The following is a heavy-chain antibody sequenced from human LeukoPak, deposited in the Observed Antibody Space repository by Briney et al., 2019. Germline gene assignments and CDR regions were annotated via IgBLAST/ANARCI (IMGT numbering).Heavy chain of an antibody. Sequence: SETLSLTCTVSGDSLSSSRYYWGWIRQPPGKGLEWIGSISYRGNTYYNPSLKSRVTISVDTSKNQFSLKLSSVTAADTAVYFSKGHYGLRWNPFYGWGQGTLVTVSS. V-gene: IGHV4-39*03. CDR2: ISYRGNT. D-gene: IGHD4-23*01. J-gene: IGHJ4*02. CDR1: GDSLSSSRYY. CDR3: KGHYGLRWNPFYG.